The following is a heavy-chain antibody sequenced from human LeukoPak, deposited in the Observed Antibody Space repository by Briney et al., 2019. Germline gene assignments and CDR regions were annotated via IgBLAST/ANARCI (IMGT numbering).Heavy chain of an antibody. V-gene: IGHV3-7*01. CDR1: GFTFSTYW. Sequence: GGSLRLSCAASGFTFSTYWMSWLRQAPGKGLEWVANIKQDGSEKYYVDPVKGRFTISRDNAKNSLYLQMNSLRAEDTAVYYCARVALSGWNDYWGQGTLVTVSS. CDR2: IKQDGSEK. CDR3: ARVALSGWNDY. D-gene: IGHD3-3*01. J-gene: IGHJ4*02.